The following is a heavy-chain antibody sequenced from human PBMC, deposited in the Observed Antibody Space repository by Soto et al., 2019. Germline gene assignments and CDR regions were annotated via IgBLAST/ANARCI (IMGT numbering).Heavy chain of an antibody. J-gene: IGHJ6*02. D-gene: IGHD3-3*01. CDR1: GYTFTSYG. CDR2: ISAYNGNT. Sequence: ASVKVSCKASGYTFTSYGISWVRQAPGQGLEWMGWISAYNGNTNYAQKLQGRVTMTTDTSTSTAYMELRSLRSDDTAVYYCARDSDAPYYDFWSGYFGVRMDVWGQGTTVTAP. CDR3: ARDSDAPYYDFWSGYFGVRMDV. V-gene: IGHV1-18*04.